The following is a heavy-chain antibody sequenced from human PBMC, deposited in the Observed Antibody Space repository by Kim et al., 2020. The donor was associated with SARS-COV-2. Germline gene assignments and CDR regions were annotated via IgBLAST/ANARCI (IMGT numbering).Heavy chain of an antibody. J-gene: IGHJ4*02. CDR2: IRQDGNEK. CDR3: TRAGGWY. V-gene: IGHV3-7*03. Sequence: GGSLRLSCAASGLTISSYWMSWVRQAPGKGLEWVANIRQDGNEKYYVDSVKCRFTISRDNAKNSLYLQMNRLRVEDTAVYYCTRAGGWYWGQGSLVTVSS. CDR1: GLTISSYW. D-gene: IGHD3-16*01.